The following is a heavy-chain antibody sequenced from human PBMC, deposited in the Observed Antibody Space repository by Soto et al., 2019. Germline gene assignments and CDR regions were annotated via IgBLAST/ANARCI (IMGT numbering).Heavy chain of an antibody. CDR3: AGVKAIAIPGFDF. CDR1: GYVFTSFA. Sequence: ASVKVSCKTSGYVFTSFAIHWMRQAPGQGPEWMGWINTGNGDSKYSEKFQDRVTITRDTSATTAYMELSSLRSEDTAVYYCAGVKAIAIPGFDFWGQGTPVTGPS. CDR2: INTGNGDS. J-gene: IGHJ4*02. D-gene: IGHD5-18*01. V-gene: IGHV1-3*04.